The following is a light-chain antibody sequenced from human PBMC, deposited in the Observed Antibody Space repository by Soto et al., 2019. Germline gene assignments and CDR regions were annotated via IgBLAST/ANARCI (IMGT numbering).Light chain of an antibody. CDR3: QVWDRSSDVV. CDR1: DIGDKR. CDR2: DDR. V-gene: IGLV3-21*02. Sequence: SYELTQAPSVSVAPGQTAWVTCGGDDIGDKRVHWYQQRPGQAPVLVLYDDRDRPSGIPERLSGSNSGDTATLTISRVEAGDEADYYCQVWDRSSDVVFGGGTKLTVL. J-gene: IGLJ2*01.